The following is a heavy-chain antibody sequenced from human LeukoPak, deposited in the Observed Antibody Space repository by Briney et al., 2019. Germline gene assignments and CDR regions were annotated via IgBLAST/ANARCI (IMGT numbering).Heavy chain of an antibody. V-gene: IGHV3-30-3*01. Sequence: PGRSXRLSCAASGFTFSSYAMHWVRQAPGKXLXGVAVISYDGSNKYYADSVKGRFTISRNNSKNTLYLQMNSLRAEDTAVYYCARAMEQLVVRRVPRGSPWGVWGKGTTVTVSS. CDR1: GFTFSSYA. CDR3: ARAMEQLVVRRVPRGSPWGV. J-gene: IGHJ6*04. D-gene: IGHD6-6*01. CDR2: ISYDGSNK.